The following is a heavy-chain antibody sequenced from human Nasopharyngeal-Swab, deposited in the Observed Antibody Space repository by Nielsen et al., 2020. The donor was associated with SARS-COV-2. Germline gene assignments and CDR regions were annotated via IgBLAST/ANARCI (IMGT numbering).Heavy chain of an antibody. CDR1: GYTFTSYG. Sequence: ASVKVSCKASGYTFTSYGISWVRQAPGQGLEWMGWINTYNGNTNYAQKLQGRVTMTTDTSTSTAYMELRSLRSDDTAVYYCARAVYCSGGSCYSWHYYYYYMDVWGKGTTVTVSS. J-gene: IGHJ6*03. V-gene: IGHV1-18*01. CDR2: INTYNGNT. CDR3: ARAVYCSGGSCYSWHYYYYYMDV. D-gene: IGHD2-15*01.